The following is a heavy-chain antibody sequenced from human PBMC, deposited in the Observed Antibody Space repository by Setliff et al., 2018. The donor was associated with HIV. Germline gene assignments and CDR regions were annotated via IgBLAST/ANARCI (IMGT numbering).Heavy chain of an antibody. CDR2: FYYSGST. J-gene: IGHJ6*03. Sequence: SETLSLTCTVSGVSFGSSDYYRAWIRQPPGKGLEWIGSFYYSGSTYYNPSLKSRVTISVDTAKNQFSLKLTSVTAADTAMYFCARDATSEGYMDVWGKGATVTVSS. CDR3: ARDATSEGYMDV. CDR1: GVSFGSSDYY. V-gene: IGHV4-39*02.